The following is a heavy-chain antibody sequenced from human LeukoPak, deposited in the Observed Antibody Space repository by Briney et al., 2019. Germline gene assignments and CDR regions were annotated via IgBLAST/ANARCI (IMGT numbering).Heavy chain of an antibody. CDR3: TSLIVGATRVDY. Sequence: HPGGSLRLSCAASGFTVSSNYMSWVRQAPGKGLEWVSVIYSGGSTYYADSVKGRFTISRDNSKNTLYLQMNSLRAEDTAVYYCTSLIVGATRVDYWGQGTLVTVSS. J-gene: IGHJ4*02. D-gene: IGHD1-26*01. CDR1: GFTVSSNY. V-gene: IGHV3-53*01. CDR2: IYSGGST.